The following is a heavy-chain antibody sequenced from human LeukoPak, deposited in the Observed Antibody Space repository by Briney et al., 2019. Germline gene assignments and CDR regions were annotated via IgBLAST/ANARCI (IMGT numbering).Heavy chain of an antibody. CDR1: GYSINSGYY. V-gene: IGHV4-38-2*02. J-gene: IGHJ6*03. Sequence: SSETLSLTCTVSGYSINSGYYWGWIRQPPGKGLEWIGSIYHSGSTNYNPSLKSRVTISVDTSKNQFSLKLSSVTAADTAVYYCARGGGMGYYYYYMDVWGKGTTVTVSS. CDR3: ARGGGMGYYYYYMDV. CDR2: IYHSGST. D-gene: IGHD1-26*01.